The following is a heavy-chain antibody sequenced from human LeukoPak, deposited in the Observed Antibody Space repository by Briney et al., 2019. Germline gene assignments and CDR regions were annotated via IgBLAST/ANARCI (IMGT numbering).Heavy chain of an antibody. CDR1: VGSISSYY. Sequence: SETLSLNCAGSVGSISSYYWSCIRQPPGKGLELIGYIYYSGSTNYNPSLKSRVTISVDTSKNQFSLKLSSETAAETAVYYCATGGDSSGWYFDYWAQGTLVTVSS. D-gene: IGHD6-19*01. V-gene: IGHV4-59*08. J-gene: IGHJ4*02. CDR2: IYYSGST. CDR3: ATGGDSSGWYFDY.